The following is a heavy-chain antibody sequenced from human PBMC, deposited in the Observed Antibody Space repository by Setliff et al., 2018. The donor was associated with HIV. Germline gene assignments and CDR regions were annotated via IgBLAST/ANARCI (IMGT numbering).Heavy chain of an antibody. CDR2: ISIDGSDR. J-gene: IGHJ3*02. V-gene: IGHV3-30*03. CDR1: GFVFNDYV. Sequence: GGSLRLSCVASGFVFNDYVFTWIRQAPGKGLEWVAVISIDGSDRYYSDSVKGRFTISRDSSKKTLYLQMNRLTSEDTAVYYCARAFGYHDFWSGYSGDEFDIWGQGTLVTVSS. CDR3: ARAFGYHDFWSGYSGDEFDI. D-gene: IGHD3-3*01.